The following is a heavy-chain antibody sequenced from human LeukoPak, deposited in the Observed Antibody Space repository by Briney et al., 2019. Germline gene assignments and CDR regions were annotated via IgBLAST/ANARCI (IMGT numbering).Heavy chain of an antibody. V-gene: IGHV3-30*02. D-gene: IGHD6-13*01. J-gene: IGHJ5*02. Sequence: PGGSLRLSCAASGFTFSSYGIHWVRQAPGKGLEWVAFIRYDGSNKYYADSVKGRFTISRDNSKNTLYLQMNSLRAEDTAVYYCAKDRMGSAGVFWFDPWGQGTLVTVSS. CDR1: GFTFSSYG. CDR3: AKDRMGSAGVFWFDP. CDR2: IRYDGSNK.